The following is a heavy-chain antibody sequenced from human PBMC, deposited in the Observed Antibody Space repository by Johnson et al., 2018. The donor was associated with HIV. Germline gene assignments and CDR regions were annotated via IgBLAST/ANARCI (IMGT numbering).Heavy chain of an antibody. J-gene: IGHJ3*02. D-gene: IGHD3-10*01. CDR1: GFHFDEYG. V-gene: IGHV3-20*04. Sequence: VQLVESGGRVERPGESPRLSCVGSGFHFDEYGMSWGRQVPGKGLERVAGINWNIGATPYYAASVKGRFTISRDNTENLVYLQMNIPSAEDTAVYYCARAPEVRGVDAFDIWGQGTVVTVSS. CDR2: INWNIGATP. CDR3: ARAPEVRGVDAFDI.